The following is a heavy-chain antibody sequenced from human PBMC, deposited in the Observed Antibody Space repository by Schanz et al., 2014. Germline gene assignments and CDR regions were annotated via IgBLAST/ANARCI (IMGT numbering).Heavy chain of an antibody. Sequence: QIQLVQSGPEVKKPGASVKVSCKASGYTFTSYGISWVRQAPGQGLEWMGWISAYNGNTKYPQELQGRVTMTTDTSTSTAYMELRSLRSDDTAVYYCARDAADFYDILTEEDYWGQGTLVTVSS. V-gene: IGHV1-18*01. D-gene: IGHD3-9*01. CDR1: GYTFTSYG. CDR3: ARDAADFYDILTEEDY. CDR2: ISAYNGNT. J-gene: IGHJ4*02.